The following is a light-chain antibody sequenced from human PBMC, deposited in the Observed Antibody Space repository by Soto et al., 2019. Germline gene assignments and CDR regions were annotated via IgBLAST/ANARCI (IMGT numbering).Light chain of an antibody. CDR1: INDIGGYNY. CDR2: DVS. V-gene: IGLV2-14*03. J-gene: IGLJ2*01. Sequence: QSALTQPASVSGSPGQSITISCTGTINDIGGYNYVSWYQQHPGKVPKLLIYDVSNRPSGVSGRFSGSKSGNTASLTIAGLQADDEADYHCSSYKRSDTLIFGGGTKLTVL. CDR3: SSYKRSDTLI.